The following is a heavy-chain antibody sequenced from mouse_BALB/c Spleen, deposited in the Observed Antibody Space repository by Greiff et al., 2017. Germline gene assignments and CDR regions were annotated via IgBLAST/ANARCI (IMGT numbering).Heavy chain of an antibody. J-gene: IGHJ3*01. CDR2: IWAGGST. Sequence: QVQLKESGPGLVAPSQSLSITCTVSGFSLTSYGVHWVRQPPGKGLEWLGVIWAGGSTNYNSALMSRLSISKDNSKSQVFLKMNSLQTDDTAMYYWAGGGIGLRAWFAYGGQGTLVTVSA. D-gene: IGHD2-4*01. CDR3: AGGGIGLRAWFAY. CDR1: GFSLTSYG. V-gene: IGHV2-9*02.